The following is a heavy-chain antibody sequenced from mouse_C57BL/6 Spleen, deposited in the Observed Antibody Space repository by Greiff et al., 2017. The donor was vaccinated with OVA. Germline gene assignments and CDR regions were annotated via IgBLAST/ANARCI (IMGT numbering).Heavy chain of an antibody. V-gene: IGHV1-63*01. J-gene: IGHJ1*03. CDR2: IYPGGGYT. CDR3: ARCDGYSSYWYFDV. D-gene: IGHD2-3*01. CDR1: GYTFTNYW. Sequence: VQRVESGAELVRPGTSVKMSCKASGYTFTNYWIGWAKQRPGHGLEWIGDIYPGGGYTNYNEKFKGKATLTADKSSSTAYRQFSSLTSEDSAIDYCARCDGYSSYWYFDVWGTGTTVTVSS.